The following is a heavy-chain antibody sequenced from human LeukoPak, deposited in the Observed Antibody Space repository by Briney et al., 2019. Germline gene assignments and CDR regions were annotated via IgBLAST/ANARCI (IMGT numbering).Heavy chain of an antibody. V-gene: IGHV3-21*01. Sequence: GGSLRLSCAASGFTFSSYSMNWVRQAPGKGLGWVSSISSSSSYIYYADSVKGRFTISRDNAKNTLYLQMNSLRAEDTAVYYCARGAYYYGSGSFDYWGQGTLVTVSS. CDR2: ISSSSSYI. D-gene: IGHD3-10*01. J-gene: IGHJ4*02. CDR3: ARGAYYYGSGSFDY. CDR1: GFTFSSYS.